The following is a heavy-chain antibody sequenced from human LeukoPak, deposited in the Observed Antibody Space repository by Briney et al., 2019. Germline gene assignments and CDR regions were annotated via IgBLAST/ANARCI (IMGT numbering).Heavy chain of an antibody. CDR2: INHSGST. CDR1: GGSFSGYY. J-gene: IGHJ4*02. V-gene: IGHV4-34*01. D-gene: IGHD6-19*01. CDR3: ARGRDMDSSGWYFDY. Sequence: PSETLSLTCAVYGGSFSGYYWSWIRQPPGKGLEWIGEINHSGSTNYNPSLKSRVTISVDTSKNQFSPKLSSVTAADTAVYYCARGRDMDSSGWYFDYWGQGTLVTVSS.